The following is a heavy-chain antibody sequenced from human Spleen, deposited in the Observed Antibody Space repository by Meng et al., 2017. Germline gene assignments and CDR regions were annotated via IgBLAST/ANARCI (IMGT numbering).Heavy chain of an antibody. V-gene: IGHV1-3*02. CDR1: GYTFTSYA. CDR3: ARGGYSRTQHHYYGVDV. CDR2: SNAGNGNT. Sequence: ASVKVSCKASGYTFTSYAMHWVRQAPGQRLEWMGWSNAGNGNTKYSQEFQGRVTITRDTSASTAYMELSSLRYDDTAVYCCARGGYSRTQHHYYGVDVWGQGTTVTVSS. D-gene: IGHD3-16*01. J-gene: IGHJ6*02.